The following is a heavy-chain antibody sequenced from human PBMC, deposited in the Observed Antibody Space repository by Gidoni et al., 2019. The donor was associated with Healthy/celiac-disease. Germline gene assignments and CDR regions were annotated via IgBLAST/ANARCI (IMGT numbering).Heavy chain of an antibody. D-gene: IGHD3-16*01. CDR3: ARILVSWGASPFDI. Sequence: QVTLRASGPALVKPTQTLTLTCTFSGFSLSTSGMCVSWIRQPPGKALEWLARIDWDDDKYYSTSLKTRLTISKDTSKNQVVLTMTNMDPVDTATYYCARILVSWGASPFDIWGQGTMVTVSS. V-gene: IGHV2-70*15. CDR2: IDWDDDK. J-gene: IGHJ3*02. CDR1: GFSLSTSGMC.